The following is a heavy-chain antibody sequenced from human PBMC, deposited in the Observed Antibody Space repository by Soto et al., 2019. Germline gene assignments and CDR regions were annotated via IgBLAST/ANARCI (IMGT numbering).Heavy chain of an antibody. CDR1: GFTFDDYA. J-gene: IGHJ4*02. CDR2: ISWNSASI. CDR3: AKDFTTMVRMCDY. D-gene: IGHD5-18*01. V-gene: IGHV3-9*01. Sequence: EVQLVESGGALVQPGRSLRLSCAASGFTFDDYAMHWVRQAPGKGPEWVSGISWNSASIGYADSVKGRFTISRDNAKKSLYLQMNSLKADDTAVYCCAKDFTTMVRMCDYWGQGTLVTVSS.